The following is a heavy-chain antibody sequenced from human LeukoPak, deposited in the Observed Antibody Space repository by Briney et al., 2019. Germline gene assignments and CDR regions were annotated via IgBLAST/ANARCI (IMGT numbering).Heavy chain of an antibody. Sequence: ASVKVSCKASGYTFTGYYTHWVRQAPGQGLEWMGWINPNSGGTNYAQKFQGRVTMTRDTSISTAYMELSRLRSDDTAVYYCARGPIVGATYRPIDYWGQGTLVTVSS. J-gene: IGHJ4*02. V-gene: IGHV1-2*02. CDR2: INPNSGGT. CDR3: ARGPIVGATYRPIDY. CDR1: GYTFTGYY. D-gene: IGHD1-26*01.